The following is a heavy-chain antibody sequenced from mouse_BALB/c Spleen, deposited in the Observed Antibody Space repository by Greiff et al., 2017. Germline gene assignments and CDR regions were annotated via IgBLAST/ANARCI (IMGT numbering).Heavy chain of an antibody. J-gene: IGHJ2*01. CDR3: ARSLYGYDLFDY. Sequence: LQESGAELVRPGVSVKISCKGSGYTFTDYAMHWVKQSHAKSLEWIGVISTYYGDASYNQKFKGKATMTVDKSSSTAYMELARLTSEDSAIYYCARSLYGYDLFDYWGQGTTLTVSS. CDR1: GYTFTDYA. CDR2: ISTYYGDA. V-gene: IGHV1S137*01. D-gene: IGHD2-2*01.